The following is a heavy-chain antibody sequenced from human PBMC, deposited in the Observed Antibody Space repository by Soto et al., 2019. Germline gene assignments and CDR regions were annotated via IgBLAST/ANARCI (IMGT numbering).Heavy chain of an antibody. CDR1: GGTFSSYA. J-gene: IGHJ6*02. CDR3: ARSQGSSTSLEIYYYYYYGMDV. D-gene: IGHD2-2*01. CDR2: IIPISDKT. V-gene: IGHV1-69*01. Sequence: QVQLVQSGAEVKKPGSSVKVSCKASGGTFSSYAISWVRQAPGQGLEWMGGIIPISDKTNYAQKFQGRVTSTAGESTSTAYMELSSLRSEDTAVYYCARSQGSSTSLEIYYYYYYGMDVWGQGTTVTVSS.